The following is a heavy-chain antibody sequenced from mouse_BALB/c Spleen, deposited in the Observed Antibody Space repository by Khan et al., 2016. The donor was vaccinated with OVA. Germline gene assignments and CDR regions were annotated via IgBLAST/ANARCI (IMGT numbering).Heavy chain of an antibody. J-gene: IGHJ1*01. CDR3: ASGGYWYFDV. CDR1: GYTFTNYG. Sequence: QIQLVQSGPELKKPGETVKISCKASGYTFTNYGMNWVKQAPGKGLKWMGWINTYTEEPTYADDFKGRFAFSLETSASTAYLQINHLKNEDTATYFCASGGYWYFDVWGAGTTVTVAS. CDR2: INTYTEEP. V-gene: IGHV9-3-1*01. D-gene: IGHD1-1*02.